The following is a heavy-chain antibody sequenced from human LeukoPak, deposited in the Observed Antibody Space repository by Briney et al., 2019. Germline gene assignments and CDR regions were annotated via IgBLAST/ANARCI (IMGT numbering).Heavy chain of an antibody. CDR3: ARVVLVYGSGSRWYNFDY. Sequence: PGGSLRLSCAASGFTFSSYWMHWVRHAPGKGLVWVSRINSDGSSTNYADSVKGRFTISRDNAKNTLYLQMNSLRAEDTAVYYCARVVLVYGSGSRWYNFDYWGQGTLVTVSS. J-gene: IGHJ4*02. CDR1: GFTFSSYW. CDR2: INSDGSST. V-gene: IGHV3-74*01. D-gene: IGHD3-10*01.